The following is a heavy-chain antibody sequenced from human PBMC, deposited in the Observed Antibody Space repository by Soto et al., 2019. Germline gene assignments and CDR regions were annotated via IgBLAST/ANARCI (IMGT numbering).Heavy chain of an antibody. D-gene: IGHD2-21*01. CDR3: ARGNDWKSSTFDI. Sequence: QVQLQESGPGLVKPSETLSLTCTVAVGSLTDHYWNWFRQSPGKGLHWIGYVYYSGGTNYNPSLKSRVTMSVDTSKNQFSLNLRSVNAADTAVYYCARGNDWKSSTFDIWGQGTMVSVSS. J-gene: IGHJ3*02. CDR1: VGSLTDHY. CDR2: VYYSGGT. V-gene: IGHV4-59*11.